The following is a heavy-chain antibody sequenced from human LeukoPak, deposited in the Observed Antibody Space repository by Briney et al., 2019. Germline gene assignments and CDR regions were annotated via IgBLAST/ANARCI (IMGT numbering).Heavy chain of an antibody. J-gene: IGHJ4*02. V-gene: IGHV1-2*02. D-gene: IGHD2-2*02. CDR3: ARGKKDIVVVPAAIDYFDY. CDR2: INPNSGGT. Sequence: ASVKVSCKASGYTFTGYYMHWVRQAPGQGLEWMGWINPNSGGTNYAQKFQGRVTMTRDTSISAAYMELSRLRSDDTAVYYCARGKKDIVVVPAAIDYFDYWGQGTLVTVSS. CDR1: GYTFTGYY.